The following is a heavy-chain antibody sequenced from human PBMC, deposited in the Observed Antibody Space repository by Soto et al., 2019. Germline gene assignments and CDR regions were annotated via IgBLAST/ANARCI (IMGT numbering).Heavy chain of an antibody. CDR3: ARDRVDCSGGNCWRSVEDT. V-gene: IGHV1-46*01. D-gene: IGHD2-15*01. J-gene: IGHJ5*02. Sequence: QVQLVQSGAEVKKPGASVKVSCKASGYTFTSYYMHWVRQAPGQGLEWMGIIDPSGGGTSYAQKFXGRLTMTRDTPXXXVXXELSSLRSEDTAVYYCARDRVDCSGGNCWRSVEDTWGQGTLVTVSS. CDR2: IDPSGGGT. CDR1: GYTFTSYY.